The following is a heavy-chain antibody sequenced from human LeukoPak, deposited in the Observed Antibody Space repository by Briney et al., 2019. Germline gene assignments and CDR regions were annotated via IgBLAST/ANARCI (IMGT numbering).Heavy chain of an antibody. V-gene: IGHV1-18*01. CDR2: ISAYNGNT. Sequence: ASVKVSCKASGYTFTSYGISWVRQAPGQGLEWMGWISAYNGNTNYAQKLQGRVTMTTDTSTSTAYMELRSLRSDDTAVYYCARSAHDYGDYVSRDAFDIWGQGTMVTVSS. CDR3: ARSAHDYGDYVSRDAFDI. CDR1: GYTFTSYG. J-gene: IGHJ3*02. D-gene: IGHD4-17*01.